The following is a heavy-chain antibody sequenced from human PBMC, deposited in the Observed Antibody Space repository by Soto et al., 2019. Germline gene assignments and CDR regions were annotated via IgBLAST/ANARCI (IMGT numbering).Heavy chain of an antibody. CDR2: ISGSGGST. J-gene: IGHJ4*02. D-gene: IGHD3-22*01. Sequence: HPGGSLRLSCAASGFTFSSYAMSWVRQAPGKGLEWVSAISGSGGSTYYADSVKGRFTISRDNSKNTLYLQMNSLRAEDTAVYYCAKDRYSYYYDSSGYGFDYWGQGTLVTVSS. CDR1: GFTFSSYA. CDR3: AKDRYSYYYDSSGYGFDY. V-gene: IGHV3-23*01.